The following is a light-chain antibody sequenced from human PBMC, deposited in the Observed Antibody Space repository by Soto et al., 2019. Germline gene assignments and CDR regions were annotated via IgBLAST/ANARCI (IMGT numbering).Light chain of an antibody. CDR3: QQYNNWPPGT. V-gene: IGKV3-15*01. CDR1: QSVSSN. CDR2: GAS. J-gene: IGKJ1*01. Sequence: EIVITQSPTTPSLSPGERANPSCRASQSVSSNLAWYQQKPGQAPRLLIYGASTRATGIPARFSGSGSGTEFTLTISSLQSEDFAVYYCQQYNNWPPGTFGQGTKVDIK.